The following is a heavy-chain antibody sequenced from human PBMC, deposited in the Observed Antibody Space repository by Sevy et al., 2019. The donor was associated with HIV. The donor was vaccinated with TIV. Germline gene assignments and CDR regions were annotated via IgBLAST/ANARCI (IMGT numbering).Heavy chain of an antibody. CDR1: GFNFSSYA. CDR2: IWDDGTNK. V-gene: IGHV3-33*01. J-gene: IGHJ4*02. Sequence: GGSLRLSCAASGFNFSSYAMHWVRQPPGKGLEWVAVIWDDGTNKYYADSVKGRFTISRENSANMLYLQMNFLRVDDTAMYYCARDRQSGISSSDYWGQGILVTVSS. D-gene: IGHD3-10*01. CDR3: ARDRQSGISSSDY.